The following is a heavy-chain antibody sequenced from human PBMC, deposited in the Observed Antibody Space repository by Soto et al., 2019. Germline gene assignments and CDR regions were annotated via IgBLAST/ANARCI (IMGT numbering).Heavy chain of an antibody. CDR3: AKDAVSGDGVWLLDS. V-gene: IGHV3-23*01. Sequence: QTGGSLRLSCAASGFTFRRYAMSWARQAPGKGLEWVSSLLRSGSSTYYADSVKGRFTISSDISANSLYLQMDSLRAEDTAVYYCAKDAVSGDGVWLLDSWGQGTVVTVSS. CDR2: LLRSGSST. J-gene: IGHJ5*02. D-gene: IGHD4-17*01. CDR1: GFTFRRYA.